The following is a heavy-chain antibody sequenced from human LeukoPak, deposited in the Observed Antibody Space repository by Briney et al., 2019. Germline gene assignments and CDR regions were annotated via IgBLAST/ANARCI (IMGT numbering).Heavy chain of an antibody. CDR1: GYSFNTYW. J-gene: IGHJ5*02. D-gene: IGHD3-10*01. V-gene: IGHV5-51*01. CDR2: IYAGDSDT. Sequence: GESLKISCKGSGYSFNTYWIGWVRQMPGKGLEWMGIIYAGDSDTTYSPSFQGQVTISADKSISTAYLQWSSLKASDTAMYYCARAGVRGVIQEIDPWGQGTLVTVSS. CDR3: ARAGVRGVIQEIDP.